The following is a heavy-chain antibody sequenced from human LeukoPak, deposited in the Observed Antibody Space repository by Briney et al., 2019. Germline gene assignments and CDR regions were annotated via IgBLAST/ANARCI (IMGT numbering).Heavy chain of an antibody. Sequence: ASVKVSCKASGYTFTSYDINWVRQATGQGLEWMGWMNPNSGNTGYAQKFQGRVTITRNTSISTAYMELSSLRSEDTAVYYCARGILNYDYVWGSYRYTGYYYYMDVWGKGTTVTVSS. J-gene: IGHJ6*03. CDR3: ARGILNYDYVWGSYRYTGYYYYMDV. CDR2: MNPNSGNT. CDR1: GYTFTSYD. V-gene: IGHV1-8*01. D-gene: IGHD3-16*02.